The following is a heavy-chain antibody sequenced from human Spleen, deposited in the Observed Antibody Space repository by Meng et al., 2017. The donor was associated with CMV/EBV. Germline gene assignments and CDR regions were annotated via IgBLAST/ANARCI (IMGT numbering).Heavy chain of an antibody. CDR3: ALSTTVTRFDY. Sequence: SGPTLVKPTPTLTLTCTFSGFSLSTSGEGVGWIRQPPGKALEWLALIYWNDDKRYSPSLKSRLTITKDTSKNQVVLTVTNMDPVDTATYYCALSTTVTRFDYWGQGTLVTVSS. D-gene: IGHD4-17*01. J-gene: IGHJ4*02. CDR2: IYWNDDK. CDR1: GFSLSTSGEG. V-gene: IGHV2-5*01.